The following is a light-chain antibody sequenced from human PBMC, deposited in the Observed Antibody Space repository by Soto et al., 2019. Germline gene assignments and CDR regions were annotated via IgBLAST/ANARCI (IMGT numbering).Light chain of an antibody. CDR2: STR. J-gene: IGLJ1*01. CDR1: TSNIGRNT. V-gene: IGLV1-44*01. Sequence: VLTQPPSASGAPGQKVTISCSGSTSNIGRNTVNWYQQLPGATPKLLIYSTRDRASGVPDRFSGSKSGTSASLEISGVQSGDEADYYCAAWDDSLNGHYVFGTGTKVTVL. CDR3: AAWDDSLNGHYV.